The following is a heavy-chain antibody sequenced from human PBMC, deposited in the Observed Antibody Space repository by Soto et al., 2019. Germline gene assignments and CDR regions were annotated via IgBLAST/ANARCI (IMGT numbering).Heavy chain of an antibody. V-gene: IGHV1-8*01. J-gene: IGHJ4*02. CDR2: MNPNSGNT. CDR3: VIGLVRTYYDILTGYSRHPLDY. CDR1: GYTFTSYD. D-gene: IGHD3-9*01. Sequence: KTPRASVKVSCKASGYTFTSYDINWVRQATGQGLEWMGWMNPNSGNTGYAQKFQGRVTMTRNTSISTAYMELSSLRSEDTAVYYCVIGLVRTYYDILTGYSRHPLDYWGQGTLVTVSS.